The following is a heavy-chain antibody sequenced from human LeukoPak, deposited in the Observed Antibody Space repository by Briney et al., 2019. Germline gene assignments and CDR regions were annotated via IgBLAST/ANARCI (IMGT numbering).Heavy chain of an antibody. CDR2: IKQDGSEK. CDR3: ARDSGRYYYGSGSHGDY. V-gene: IGHV3-7*01. Sequence: GGSLRLSCAASGFTFSSSWMTWVRQAPGKGLEWVANIKQDGSEKHYVDSVKGRLTISRDNAKNSLYLQMNSLRAEDTAVYYCARDSGRYYYGSGSHGDYWGQGTLVTVSS. J-gene: IGHJ4*02. D-gene: IGHD3-10*01. CDR1: GFTFSSSW.